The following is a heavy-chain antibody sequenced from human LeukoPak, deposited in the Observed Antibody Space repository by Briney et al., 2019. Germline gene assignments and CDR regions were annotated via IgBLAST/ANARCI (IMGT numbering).Heavy chain of an antibody. CDR1: GGTFSSYA. V-gene: IGHV1-69*13. D-gene: IGHD6-13*01. CDR3: ARDRIAAAGYYYFDY. J-gene: IGHJ4*02. CDR2: IIPIFGTA. Sequence: GASVKVSCKASGGTFSSYAISWVRQAPGQGLEWMGGIIPIFGTANYAQKFQGRVTTTADESTSTAYMELSSLRSEDTAVYYCARDRIAAAGYYYFDYWGQGTLVTVSS.